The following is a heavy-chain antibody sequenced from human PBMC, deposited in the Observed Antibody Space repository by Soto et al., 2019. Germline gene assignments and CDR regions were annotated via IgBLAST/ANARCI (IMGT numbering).Heavy chain of an antibody. CDR2: IIPIFGTT. CDR3: TVRSMGDVDS. J-gene: IGHJ4*02. CDR1: GGTFGTYI. Sequence: QVHLVQSGAEVKKPGSSVKVSCTASGGTFGTYIISWVRQGPGQGLEWMGGIIPIFGTTTYAQKFQGRVTITADASSGTAYMDVSSLRSGDTALYYCTVRSMGDVDSWGQGTLVAVSS. V-gene: IGHV1-69*01. D-gene: IGHD1-26*01.